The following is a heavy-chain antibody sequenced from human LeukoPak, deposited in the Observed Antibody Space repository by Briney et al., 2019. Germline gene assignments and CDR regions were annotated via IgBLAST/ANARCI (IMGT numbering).Heavy chain of an antibody. D-gene: IGHD2/OR15-2a*01. CDR2: INPNSGGT. Sequence: GASVKVSCKASGYTFTGYYMHWVRQAPGQGLEWMGWINPNSGGTNYAQKFQGRVTMTRDTSISTAYMELSRLRSDDTAVYYCARDRGSTFSSRNWFDPWGQGTLVTVSS. J-gene: IGHJ5*02. V-gene: IGHV1-2*02. CDR3: ARDRGSTFSSRNWFDP. CDR1: GYTFTGYY.